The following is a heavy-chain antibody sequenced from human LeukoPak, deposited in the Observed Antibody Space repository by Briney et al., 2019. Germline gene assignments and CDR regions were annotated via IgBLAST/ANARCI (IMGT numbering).Heavy chain of an antibody. J-gene: IGHJ5*02. CDR1: GGTFSSYA. CDR2: IIPIFGTA. D-gene: IGHD1-7*01. Sequence: SVKVSCKASGGTFSSYAISWVRQAPGQGLEWMGGIIPIFGTANYAQKFQGRVTITTDESTSTAYMERSSLRSEDTAVYYCARDNYAGANWFDPWGQGTLVTVSS. V-gene: IGHV1-69*05. CDR3: ARDNYAGANWFDP.